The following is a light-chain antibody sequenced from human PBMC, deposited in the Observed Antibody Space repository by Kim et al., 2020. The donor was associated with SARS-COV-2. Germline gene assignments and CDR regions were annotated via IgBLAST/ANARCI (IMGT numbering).Light chain of an antibody. CDR2: GAS. CDR3: QQYGSSPWT. J-gene: IGKJ1*01. V-gene: IGKV3-20*01. Sequence: PGEGATLTCRASQSVSGSYLAWYQQKPGQAPRLLIYGASSRATGIPDRFSGSGSGTDFTLTINRLAPEDFAVYYCQQYGSSPWTFGQGTKVDIK. CDR1: QSVSGSY.